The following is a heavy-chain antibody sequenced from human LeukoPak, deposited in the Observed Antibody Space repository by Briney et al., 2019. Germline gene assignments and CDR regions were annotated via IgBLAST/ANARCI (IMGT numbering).Heavy chain of an antibody. CDR3: ARDSPRVDSSGPPKAVEVRP. J-gene: IGHJ5*02. CDR2: INPSGGST. V-gene: IGHV1-46*01. D-gene: IGHD3-22*01. CDR1: GYTFTSYY. Sequence: GASVKVSCKASGYTFTSYYMHWVRQAPGQGLEWMGIINPSGGSTSYAQKFQGRVTMTRDTSTSTVYMELSSLRSEDTAVYYCARDSPRVDSSGPPKAVEVRPWGQGTLVTVSS.